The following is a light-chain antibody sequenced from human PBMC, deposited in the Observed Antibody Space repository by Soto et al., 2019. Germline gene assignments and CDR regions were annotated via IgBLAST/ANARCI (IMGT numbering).Light chain of an antibody. CDR3: WAYAGGGVYVL. CDR2: EVS. CDR1: SGDVGNYNL. Sequence: QSALTQPASVSGSPGQSITISCTATSGDVGNYNLVSWYQQHPGKAPHLMIYEVSKRPSGVSNRFSGSKSGNTASLTISGLQAEDEADYYCWAYAGGGVYVLFGGGNKLTVL. V-gene: IGLV2-23*02. J-gene: IGLJ3*02.